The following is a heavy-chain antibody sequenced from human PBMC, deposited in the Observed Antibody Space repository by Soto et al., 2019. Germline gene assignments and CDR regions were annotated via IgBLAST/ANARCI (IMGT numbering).Heavy chain of an antibody. V-gene: IGHV1-69*08. CDR2: IIPILGIA. CDR3: ARDGYNSVLDY. Sequence: QVQLVQSGAEVKKPGSSVKVSCKASGGTFSSYTISWVRQAPGQGLEWMGRIIPILGIANYAQKFQGRVTITADKSTSTAYMELSSLRSEDAAVYYCARDGYNSVLDYWGQGTLVTVSS. CDR1: GGTFSSYT. J-gene: IGHJ4*02. D-gene: IGHD5-12*01.